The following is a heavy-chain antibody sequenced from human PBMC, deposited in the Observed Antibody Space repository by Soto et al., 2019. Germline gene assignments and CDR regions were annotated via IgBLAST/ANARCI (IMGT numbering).Heavy chain of an antibody. CDR2: IYHSGST. Sequence: SETLSLTCAVSGGSISSGGYSWSWIQQPPGKGLEWIGYIYHSGSTYYNPSLKSRVTISVDRSKNQFSLKLSSVTAADTAVYYCASASNDYGVFDYWGQGTLVTVSS. V-gene: IGHV4-30-2*01. CDR1: GGSISSGGYS. J-gene: IGHJ4*02. CDR3: ASASNDYGVFDY. D-gene: IGHD4-17*01.